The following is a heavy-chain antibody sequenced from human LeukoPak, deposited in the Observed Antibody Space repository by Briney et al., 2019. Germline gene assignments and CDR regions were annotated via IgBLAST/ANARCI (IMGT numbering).Heavy chain of an antibody. CDR3: ASGGYYDILTGHDY. CDR1: GGSFSGYY. D-gene: IGHD3-9*01. J-gene: IGHJ4*02. CDR2: INHSGST. Sequence: SETLSLTCAVYGGSFSGYYWSWTRQPPGKGLEWIGEINHSGSTNYNPSLKSRVTISVDTSKNQFSLKLSSVTAADTAVYYCASGGYYDILTGHDYWGQGTLVTVSS. V-gene: IGHV4-34*01.